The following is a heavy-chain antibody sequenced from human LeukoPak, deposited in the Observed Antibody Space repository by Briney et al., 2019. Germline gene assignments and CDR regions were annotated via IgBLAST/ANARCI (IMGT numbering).Heavy chain of an antibody. V-gene: IGHV3-48*03. J-gene: IGHJ4*02. Sequence: GGSLRLSCAASGFTFSSYEMNWVRQAPGKGLEWVSYIGSSGSTIYYADSVKGRFTISRDNAKNSLYLQMNSLRAEDTAVYYCARDHGEDDYVWGSYRSHFDYWGQGTLVTVSS. CDR2: IGSSGSTI. CDR3: ARDHGEDDYVWGSYRSHFDY. D-gene: IGHD3-16*02. CDR1: GFTFSSYE.